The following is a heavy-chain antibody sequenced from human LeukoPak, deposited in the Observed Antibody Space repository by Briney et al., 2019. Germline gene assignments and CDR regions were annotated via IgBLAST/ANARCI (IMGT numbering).Heavy chain of an antibody. CDR3: ARHSARYYFDY. V-gene: IGHV4-59*08. J-gene: IGHJ4*02. CDR2: IYYSGST. CDR1: GGSISSYY. Sequence: SETLSLTCTVSGGSISSYYWSWIRQPPGKGLEWIGYIYYSGSTNYSPSLKSRVTISVDTSKNQFSLKLSSVTAADTAVYYCARHSARYYFDYWGQGTLVTVSS. D-gene: IGHD3-10*01.